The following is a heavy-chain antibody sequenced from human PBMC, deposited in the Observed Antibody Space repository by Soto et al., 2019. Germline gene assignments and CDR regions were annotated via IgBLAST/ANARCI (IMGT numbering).Heavy chain of an antibody. CDR3: VRTSLVVAAATREDY. CDR2: INSDGSST. Sequence: EVQLVESGGGLVQPGGSLRLSCAASGFTLSSYWMHWVRQGPGKGLVWVSRINSDGSSTSYADSVKGRFTISRDNAKNTLYLQMNSLRAEDTAVYYCVRTSLVVAAATREDYWGQGTLVTVSS. J-gene: IGHJ4*02. CDR1: GFTLSSYW. V-gene: IGHV3-74*01. D-gene: IGHD2-15*01.